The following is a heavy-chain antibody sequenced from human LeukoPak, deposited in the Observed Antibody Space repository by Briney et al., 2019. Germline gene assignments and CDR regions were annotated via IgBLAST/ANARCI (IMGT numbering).Heavy chain of an antibody. D-gene: IGHD3-10*01. V-gene: IGHV3-23*01. CDR1: GFTFGTYA. CDR3: SRDYSGSGSYYSPFDY. Sequence: PGGSLRLSCAASGFTFGTYAMTWVRQAPGKGLEWVSSISGSGDSTYYADSVKGRFTISRDNSKNTLYLQMNSLRAEDTAVYYCSRDYSGSGSYYSPFDYWGQGTLVTVSS. J-gene: IGHJ4*02. CDR2: ISGSGDST.